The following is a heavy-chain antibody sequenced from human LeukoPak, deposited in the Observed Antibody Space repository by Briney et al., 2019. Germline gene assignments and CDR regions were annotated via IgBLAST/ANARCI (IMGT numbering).Heavy chain of an antibody. J-gene: IGHJ5*02. CDR1: GGTFSSYA. CDR3: AYQLLGEGYWFDP. D-gene: IGHD2-2*01. CDR2: IIPILGIA. V-gene: IGHV1-69*04. Sequence: SVKVSCKASGGTFSSYAISWVRQAPGQGLEWMGRIIPILGIANYAQKFQGRVTITADKSTSTAHMELSSLRSEDTAVYYCAYQLLGEGYWFDPWGQGTLVTVSS.